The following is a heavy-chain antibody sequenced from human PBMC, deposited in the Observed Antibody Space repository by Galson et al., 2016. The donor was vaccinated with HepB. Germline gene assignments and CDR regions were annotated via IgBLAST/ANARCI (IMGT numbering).Heavy chain of an antibody. J-gene: IGHJ4*02. V-gene: IGHV3-9*01. CDR2: INWKSDII. CDR1: GFTFDDYG. Sequence: SLRLSCAASGFTFDDYGMHWVRQVPGKGLEWVSSINWKSDIITYADSVKGRFTISRDSANNSLYLQMSSVRPEDTALYFCARSPWYDRTGNYQDNLYSFDYWGQGILVTVSS. D-gene: IGHD3/OR15-3a*01. CDR3: ARSPWYDRTGNYQDNLYSFDY.